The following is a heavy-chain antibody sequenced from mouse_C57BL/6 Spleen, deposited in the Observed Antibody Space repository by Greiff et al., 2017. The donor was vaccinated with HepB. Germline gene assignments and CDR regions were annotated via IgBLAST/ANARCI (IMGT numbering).Heavy chain of an antibody. D-gene: IGHD1-1*01. CDR1: GYTFTDYY. V-gene: IGHV1-26*01. Sequence: VQLKESGPELVKPGASVKISCKASGYTFTDYYMNWVKQSHGKSLEWIGDINPNNGGTSYNQKFKGKATLTVDKSSSTAYMELRSLTSEDSAVYYCATQNYGSSWGFAYWGQGTLVTVSA. J-gene: IGHJ3*01. CDR3: ATQNYGSSWGFAY. CDR2: INPNNGGT.